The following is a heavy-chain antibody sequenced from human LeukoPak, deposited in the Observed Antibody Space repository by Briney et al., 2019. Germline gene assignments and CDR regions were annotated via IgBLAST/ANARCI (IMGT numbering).Heavy chain of an antibody. Sequence: ASVKVSCKASGGTFSSYAISWVRQAPGQGLEWMGRIIPILGIANYAQKFQGRVTITADKSTSTAYMELSSLRSEDTAVYYCARGVKMANYDYWGQGTPVTVSS. J-gene: IGHJ4*02. CDR1: GGTFSSYA. CDR2: IIPILGIA. V-gene: IGHV1-69*04. CDR3: ARGVKMANYDY. D-gene: IGHD5-24*01.